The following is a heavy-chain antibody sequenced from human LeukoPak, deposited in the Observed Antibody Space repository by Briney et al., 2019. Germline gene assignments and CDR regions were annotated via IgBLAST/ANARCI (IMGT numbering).Heavy chain of an antibody. CDR2: IYHSGST. CDR1: GGSISSGGYY. Sequence: PSETLSLTCTVSGGSISSGGYYWSWIRQPPGKGLEWIGYIYHSGSTYYNPSLKSRVTISVDRSKNQFSLKLSSVTAADTAVYYCASSGVFSLTGDSSTSLHYWGQGTLVTVSS. D-gene: IGHD7-27*01. CDR3: ASSGVFSLTGDSSTSLHY. V-gene: IGHV4-30-2*01. J-gene: IGHJ4*02.